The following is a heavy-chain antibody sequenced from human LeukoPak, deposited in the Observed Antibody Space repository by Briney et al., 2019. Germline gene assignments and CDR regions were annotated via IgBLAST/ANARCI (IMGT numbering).Heavy chain of an antibody. CDR2: IWYDGSNK. D-gene: IGHD3-16*01. J-gene: IGHJ4*02. Sequence: GGSLRFSCAASGFTFSSYAMSWVRQAPGKGLEWVAVIWYDGSNKYYADSVKGRFTISRDNSKNTLYLQMNSLRAEDTAVYYCARDRGSYFDYWGQGTLVTVPS. CDR1: GFTFSSYA. V-gene: IGHV3-33*08. CDR3: ARDRGSYFDY.